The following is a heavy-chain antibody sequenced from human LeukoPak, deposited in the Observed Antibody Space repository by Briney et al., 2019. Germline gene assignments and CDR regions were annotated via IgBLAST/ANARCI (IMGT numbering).Heavy chain of an antibody. Sequence: PSQTLSLTCTDSGGSISSGDYYWSWIRQPPGKGLEWIGYIYYSGSTYYNPSLKSRVTISVDTSKNQFSLKLSSVTVADTAVYYFARGSRRGGSFYWGGGFYYFDYWGQGTLVTVSS. D-gene: IGHD1-26*01. CDR1: GGSISSGDYY. CDR3: ARGSRRGGSFYWGGGFYYFDY. V-gene: IGHV4-30-4*01. J-gene: IGHJ4*02. CDR2: IYYSGST.